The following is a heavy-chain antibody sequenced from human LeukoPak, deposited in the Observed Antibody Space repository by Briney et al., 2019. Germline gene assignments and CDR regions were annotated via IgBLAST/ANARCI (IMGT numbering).Heavy chain of an antibody. CDR1: GFTFSSYP. CDR2: ISYDGSNK. Sequence: GGSLRLSCAASGFTFSSYPVHWVRQAPGKGLEWVTLISYDGSNKYYADSVKGRFTISRDNSKNTLYLQMNSLRDEDTAVYYCAKDRSFGVFDYWGQGTLVTVSS. D-gene: IGHD3-10*01. J-gene: IGHJ4*02. CDR3: AKDRSFGVFDY. V-gene: IGHV3-30*04.